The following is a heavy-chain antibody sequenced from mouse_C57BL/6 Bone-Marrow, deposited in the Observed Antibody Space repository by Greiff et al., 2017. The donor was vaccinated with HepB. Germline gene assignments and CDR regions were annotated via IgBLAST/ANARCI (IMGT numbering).Heavy chain of an antibody. Sequence: EVQLVESGGGLVQPKGSLKLSCAASGFTFNTYAMHWVRQAPGKGLEWVARIRSKSSNYATYYADSVKDRFTISRDDSQSMLYLQMNNLKTEDTAMYYCVRDIGGGYDLAWFAYWGQGTLVTVSA. CDR1: GFTFNTYA. J-gene: IGHJ3*01. CDR3: VRDIGGGYDLAWFAY. D-gene: IGHD2-2*01. V-gene: IGHV10-3*01. CDR2: IRSKSSNYAT.